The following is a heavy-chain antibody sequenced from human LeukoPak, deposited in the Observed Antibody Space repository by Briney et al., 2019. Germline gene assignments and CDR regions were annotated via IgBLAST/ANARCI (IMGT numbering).Heavy chain of an antibody. CDR1: YFTVSTNY. D-gene: IGHD3-10*01. Sequence: GGSLRLSCAASYFTVSTNYMSWVRQAPGKGLEWVAVISYDGSNKYYADSVKGRFTISRDNSKNTLYLQMNSLRADDSAVHYCARGGPAAVRGPLDHAFDIWGQGTMVTVSS. CDR3: ARGGPAAVRGPLDHAFDI. CDR2: ISYDGSNK. J-gene: IGHJ3*02. V-gene: IGHV3-30-3*01.